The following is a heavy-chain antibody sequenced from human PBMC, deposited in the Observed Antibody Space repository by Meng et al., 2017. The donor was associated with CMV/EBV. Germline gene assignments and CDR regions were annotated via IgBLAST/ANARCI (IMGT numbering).Heavy chain of an antibody. D-gene: IGHD2-2*01. CDR3: ARNIVVVPAATNWFDP. CDR1: GGSISNYY. Sequence: SETLSLTCSVSGGSISNYYWSWIRQSPGKGLEWIGYVHSSGTTNYNGSLKSRVTIALDTSKNQFSLKLSSVTAADTAVYYCARNIVVVPAATNWFDPWGQGTLVTVSS. CDR2: VHSSGTT. V-gene: IGHV4-59*12. J-gene: IGHJ5*02.